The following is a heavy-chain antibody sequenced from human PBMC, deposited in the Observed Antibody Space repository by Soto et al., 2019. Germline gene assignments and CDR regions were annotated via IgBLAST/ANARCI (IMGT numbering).Heavy chain of an antibody. CDR2: IYCDDDK. D-gene: IGHD4-4*01. J-gene: IGHJ2*01. CDR1: GFSLSTSGVG. Sequence: QITLKESGPTLVKPTQTLTLTCSFSGFSLSTSGVGVGWIRQPPGKALEWLALIYCDDDKRYSPSLKSRLTITKDTSQNQVVLTMTKMKPLHTAKYYCPNRLTTVNNCWHFALRGRGTLVTDS. V-gene: IGHV2-5*02. CDR3: PNRLTTVNNCWHFAL.